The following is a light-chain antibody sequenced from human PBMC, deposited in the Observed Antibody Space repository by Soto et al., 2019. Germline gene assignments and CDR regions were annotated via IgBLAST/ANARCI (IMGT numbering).Light chain of an antibody. V-gene: IGKV3-15*01. Sequence: EIVMTQSPATLSVSPGERATLSCRASQSVSSNLAWYQQKPGQAPRLLIYGASTRATGIPARFSGSGSGTEFTLSLSALQSEDFAVDYCQQYNNWPSWTFGQGTKVEIK. J-gene: IGKJ1*01. CDR1: QSVSSN. CDR2: GAS. CDR3: QQYNNWPSWT.